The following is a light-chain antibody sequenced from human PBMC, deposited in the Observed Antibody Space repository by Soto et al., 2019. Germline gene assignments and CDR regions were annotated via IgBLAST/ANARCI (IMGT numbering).Light chain of an antibody. CDR3: QHLNGFPRP. CDR2: VAS. V-gene: IGKV1-9*01. CDR1: QGISSY. Sequence: DIQLTQSPSFLSASVGDRVTITCWASQGISSYLAWYQQKPGKAPKLLIYVASALHSGVPSRFSGSGSETEFTLTINSLQPEEFASYYCQHLNGFPRPFGGGTKVEIK. J-gene: IGKJ4*01.